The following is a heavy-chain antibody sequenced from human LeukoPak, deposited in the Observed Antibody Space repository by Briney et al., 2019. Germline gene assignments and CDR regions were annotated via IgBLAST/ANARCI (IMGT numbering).Heavy chain of an antibody. Sequence: SQTLSLTCTVSGGSISSGDYYWGWIRQPPGKGLEWIGSIYHSGSTYYNPSLKSRVTISVDTSKNQFSLKLSSVTAADTAVYYCASSQMATIPHYFDYWGQGTLVTVSS. V-gene: IGHV4-39*07. D-gene: IGHD5-24*01. J-gene: IGHJ4*02. CDR3: ASSQMATIPHYFDY. CDR1: GGSISSGDYY. CDR2: IYHSGST.